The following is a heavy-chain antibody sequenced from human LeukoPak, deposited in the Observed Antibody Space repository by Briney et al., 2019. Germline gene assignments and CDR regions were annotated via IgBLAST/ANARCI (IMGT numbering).Heavy chain of an antibody. CDR3: ARDQLTYYDILTGLPADYYYYGMDV. D-gene: IGHD3-9*01. Sequence: ASVKVSCKASGYTFTSYGISWVRQAPGQGLEWMGWISAYNGNTNYAQKLQGRVTMTTDTSTSTAYMELRSLRSDDTAVCYCARDQLTYYDILTGLPADYYYYGMDVWGQGTTVTVTS. V-gene: IGHV1-18*01. J-gene: IGHJ6*02. CDR1: GYTFTSYG. CDR2: ISAYNGNT.